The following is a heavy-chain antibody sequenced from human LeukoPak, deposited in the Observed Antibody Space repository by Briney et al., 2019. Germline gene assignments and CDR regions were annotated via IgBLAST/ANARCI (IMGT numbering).Heavy chain of an antibody. V-gene: IGHV3-53*01. CDR2: IYSGGST. D-gene: IGHD6-13*01. J-gene: IGHJ4*02. CDR1: GFTVSSNY. Sequence: GGSLRLSCAASGFTVSSNYMSWVRQAPGRGLEWVSVIYSGGSTYYADSVKGRFTISRDNSKNTLYLQMNSLRAEDTAVYYCAKAPPGQLVSFDYWGQGTLVTVSS. CDR3: AKAPPGQLVSFDY.